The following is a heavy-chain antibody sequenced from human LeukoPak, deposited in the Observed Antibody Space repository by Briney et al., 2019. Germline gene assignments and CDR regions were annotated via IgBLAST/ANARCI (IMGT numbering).Heavy chain of an antibody. CDR3: ANAEAAADY. CDR2: ISSSSTYM. Sequence: GGSLRLSCAASGFTFSSYAMSWVRQAPGKGLEWVSSISSSSTYMYYEDSVKGRFTISRDNAKNSLYLQMNSLRAEDTAVYYCANAEAAADYWGQGTLVTVSS. V-gene: IGHV3-21*01. CDR1: GFTFSSYA. D-gene: IGHD6-13*01. J-gene: IGHJ4*02.